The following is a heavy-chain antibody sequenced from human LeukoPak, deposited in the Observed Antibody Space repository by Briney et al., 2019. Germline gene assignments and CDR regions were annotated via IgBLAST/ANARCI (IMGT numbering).Heavy chain of an antibody. CDR2: VSGSVSTYYADSGSVRT. V-gene: IGHV3-23*01. J-gene: IGHJ4*02. CDR1: GFTFSSYA. D-gene: IGHD2-2*01. CDR3: AKDAESSSPYYFDY. Sequence: GGSLRLSCAASGFTFSSYAMSWVRQAPGKGLEWVSAVSGSVSTYYADSGSVRTYYADSVKGRFTISRDNSRNTLYMQMNSLRAEDTAVYHCAKDAESSSPYYFDYWGQGSLVTVSS.